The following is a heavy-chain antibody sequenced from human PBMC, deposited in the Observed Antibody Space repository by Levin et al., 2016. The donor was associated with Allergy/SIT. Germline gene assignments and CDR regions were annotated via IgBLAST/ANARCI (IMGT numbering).Heavy chain of an antibody. Sequence: GGSLRLSCAASGFTFGSYDMNWVRQAPGKGLEWVSTVTGSGGNTYYADSVKGRFTISRDNSKNTLYLQMNSLRAGDTAVYYCAKRLRSSAWESDYWGQGTLVTVSS. CDR1: GFTFGSYD. J-gene: IGHJ4*02. CDR2: VTGSGGNT. D-gene: IGHD6-19*01. CDR3: AKRLRSSAWESDY. V-gene: IGHV3-23*01.